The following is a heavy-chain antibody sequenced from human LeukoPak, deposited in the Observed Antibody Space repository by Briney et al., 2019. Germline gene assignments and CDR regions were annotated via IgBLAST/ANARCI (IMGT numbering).Heavy chain of an antibody. CDR2: IKYDGTTT. CDR3: GGVFDF. V-gene: IGHV3-74*01. CDR1: GFTFSNSW. D-gene: IGHD2-8*01. J-gene: IGHJ4*02. Sequence: PGGSLRLSCAASGFTFSNSWTHWVRQAPGKGLMWVSGIKYDGTTTFYADSVKGRFSISIDIAKNTLYLQMNSLTVDDSGVYYCGGVFDFWGQGALVTVSS.